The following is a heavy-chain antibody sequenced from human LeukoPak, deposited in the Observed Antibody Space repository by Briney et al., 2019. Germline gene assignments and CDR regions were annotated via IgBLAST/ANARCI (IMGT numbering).Heavy chain of an antibody. Sequence: GGSLRLSCTASGFTFGDYAMSWVRQAPGKGLEWVGFIRSKAYGGTTEYAASVKGRFTISRDDSKSIAYLQMNGLKTEDTAVYYCTRRGSGKGQFDYWGQGTLVTVSS. V-gene: IGHV3-49*04. J-gene: IGHJ4*02. CDR1: GFTFGDYA. CDR2: IRSKAYGGTT. D-gene: IGHD3-10*01. CDR3: TRRGSGKGQFDY.